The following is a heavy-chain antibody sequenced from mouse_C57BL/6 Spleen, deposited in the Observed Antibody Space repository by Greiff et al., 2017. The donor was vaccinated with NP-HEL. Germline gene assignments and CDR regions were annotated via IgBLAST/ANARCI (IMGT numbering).Heavy chain of an antibody. Sequence: EVKLQESGPGLVKPSQSLSLTCSVTGYSITSGYYWNWIRQFPGNKLEWMGYISYDGSNNYNPSLKNRISITRDTSKNQFFLKLNSVTTEDTATYYCAKGETAGFAYWGQGTLVTVSA. V-gene: IGHV3-6*01. D-gene: IGHD3-2*01. J-gene: IGHJ3*01. CDR2: ISYDGSN. CDR3: AKGETAGFAY. CDR1: GYSITSGYY.